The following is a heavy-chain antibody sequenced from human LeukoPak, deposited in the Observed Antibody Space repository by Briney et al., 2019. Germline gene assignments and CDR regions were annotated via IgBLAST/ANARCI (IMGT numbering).Heavy chain of an antibody. CDR3: TRDRDNWNYVSFDY. J-gene: IGHJ4*02. Sequence: GSLRLSCTASGFTFGDYSMSWVRQAPGKGLEWVGFIRSKAYGGTTEYAASVKGRFTISRDDSKSIAYLQMNSLKTEDTAVYYCTRDRDNWNYVSFDYWGQGTLVTVSS. CDR2: IRSKAYGGTT. CDR1: GFTFGDYS. V-gene: IGHV3-49*04. D-gene: IGHD1-7*01.